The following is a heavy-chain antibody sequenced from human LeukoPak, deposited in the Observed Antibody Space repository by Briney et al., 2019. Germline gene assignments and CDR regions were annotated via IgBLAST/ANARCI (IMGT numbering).Heavy chain of an antibody. CDR2: ISGSSSYI. CDR3: AKGFYIVEIPAAHPYFDY. J-gene: IGHJ4*02. Sequence: GGSLRLSCAASGSTFSSYAMSWVRQAPGKGLEWVSAISGSSSYIYYADSVKGRFTISRDNSKNTLYLQMNSLRAEDTALYYCAKGFYIVEIPAAHPYFDYWGQGTLVTVSS. V-gene: IGHV3-23*01. D-gene: IGHD2-2*01. CDR1: GSTFSSYA.